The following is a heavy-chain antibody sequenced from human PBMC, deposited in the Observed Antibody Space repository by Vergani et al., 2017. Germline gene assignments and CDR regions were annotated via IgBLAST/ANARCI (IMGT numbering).Heavy chain of an antibody. CDR2: INWNGDSR. J-gene: IGHJ6*02. D-gene: IGHD2-2*01. V-gene: IGHV3-20*04. CDR3: GMDCSRTSCGTHARVYNYGMDV. CDR1: GFTFDDYG. Sequence: EVQLVESGGSVVRPGGSLRLSCAASGFTFDDYGMSWVPQPPGKGLEWVSGINWNGDSRGYADSVKGRFTISRDNAKNSIYLQMNSLRTEDTALYYCGMDCSRTSCGTHARVYNYGMDVWGQGTTVTVSS.